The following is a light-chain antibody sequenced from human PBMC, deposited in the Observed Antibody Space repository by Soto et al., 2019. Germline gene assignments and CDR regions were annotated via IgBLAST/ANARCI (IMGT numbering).Light chain of an antibody. Sequence: QSALTQPRSVSGSPGQSVTISCTGTSSDVGDSNHVSWYQQHPGKAPKVMIYDVNKRPSGVPDRFSGSRSGNTASLTISGLQAEDEADYYCCSYAGSYTWVFGGGTKVTVL. V-gene: IGLV2-11*01. CDR2: DVN. CDR1: SSDVGDSNH. J-gene: IGLJ3*02. CDR3: CSYAGSYTWV.